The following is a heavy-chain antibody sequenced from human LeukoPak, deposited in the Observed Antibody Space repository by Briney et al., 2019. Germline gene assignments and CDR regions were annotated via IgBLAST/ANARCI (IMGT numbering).Heavy chain of an antibody. CDR3: ARDPGSGGHFDY. D-gene: IGHD2-15*01. J-gene: IGHJ4*02. V-gene: IGHV3-7*01. CDR2: IKQDGGEK. CDR1: GFTFSTYW. Sequence: GGSLRLSCAASGFTFSTYWMSWVRQAPGKGLEWVVNIKQDGGEKYYVDSVKGRFTISRDNANNSLYLQMNSLTAEDTAVYYCARDPGSGGHFDYWGQGTLVTVSS.